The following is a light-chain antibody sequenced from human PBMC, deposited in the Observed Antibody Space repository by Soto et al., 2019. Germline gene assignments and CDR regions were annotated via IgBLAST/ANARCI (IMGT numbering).Light chain of an antibody. Sequence: EIVMTQSPAILSVSRGERATLSCRASQSVSRNLAWYQQKPGQAPMLLIHGASTRAATIPARFSGSGSGTEFTLTISSLQSEDFAVYYCQQYNNWPRTFGQGTKVEI. CDR1: QSVSRN. CDR3: QQYNNWPRT. J-gene: IGKJ1*01. CDR2: GAS. V-gene: IGKV3-15*01.